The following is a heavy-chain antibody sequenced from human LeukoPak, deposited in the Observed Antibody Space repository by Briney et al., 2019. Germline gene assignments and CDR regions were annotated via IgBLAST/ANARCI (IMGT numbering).Heavy chain of an antibody. CDR3: GKNRYSGSLSPFDI. V-gene: IGHV3-23*01. J-gene: IGHJ3*02. Sequence: PGGSLRLSCAASGFTFSSYTMSWVRQAPGKGLEWVSAISASGSSTHYADSVKGRFTISRDNSKNTLYLQMNSLRAEDTAVYYCGKNRYSGSLSPFDIWGQGTMVTVSS. CDR2: ISASGSST. D-gene: IGHD1-26*01. CDR1: GFTFSSYT.